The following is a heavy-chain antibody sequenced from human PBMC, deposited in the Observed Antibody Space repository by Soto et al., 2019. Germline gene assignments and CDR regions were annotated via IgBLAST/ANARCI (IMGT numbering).Heavy chain of an antibody. J-gene: IGHJ6*02. CDR2: ISRSGDNT. D-gene: IGHD1-1*01. CDR1: GFTFSSYA. V-gene: IGHV3-23*01. CDR3: ARPFPDNTYYYYGMDF. Sequence: LRLSCEASGFTFSSYAMSWVRQAPGKGLEWVSTISRSGDNTYYADSVKCRFTVSRDNSKNALYLQLNSLRAEDTAVYYCARPFPDNTYYYYGMDFWVQGTTVTVSS.